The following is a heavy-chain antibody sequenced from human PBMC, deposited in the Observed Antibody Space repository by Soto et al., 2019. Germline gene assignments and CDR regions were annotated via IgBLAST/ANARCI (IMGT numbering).Heavy chain of an antibody. V-gene: IGHV4-4*02. Sequence: PSETLSLTCAVSGVSISSGNWWTWVRQSPQRGLEYIGEIFHDGTANYYPSFERRVAISVDTSKNQFSLKLTSVTAADTAIYFCARLVYDTRLNYMYFDFWGQETLVTVSS. CDR3: ARLVYDTRLNYMYFDF. CDR1: GVSISSGNW. CDR2: IFHDGTA. J-gene: IGHJ4*02. D-gene: IGHD3-10*01.